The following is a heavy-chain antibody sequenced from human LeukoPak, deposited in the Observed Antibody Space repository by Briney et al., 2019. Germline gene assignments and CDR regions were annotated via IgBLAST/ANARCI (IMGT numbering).Heavy chain of an antibody. CDR1: GGTFSSYG. CDR3: ARAALLWFGEGWFDP. J-gene: IGHJ5*02. CDR2: IIPIFSTA. D-gene: IGHD3-10*01. Sequence: SVKVSCKASGGTFSSYGISWVRQAPGQGLEWMGGIIPIFSTANYAQKFQGRVTITADKSTSTAYMELSSLRSEDTAVYYCARAALLWFGEGWFDPWGQGTLVAVSS. V-gene: IGHV1-69*06.